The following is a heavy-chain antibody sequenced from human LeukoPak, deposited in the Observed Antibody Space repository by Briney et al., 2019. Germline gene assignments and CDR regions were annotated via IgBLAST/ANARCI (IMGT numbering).Heavy chain of an antibody. D-gene: IGHD3-16*01. V-gene: IGHV3-74*01. Sequence: PGGSLRLSCAASGFAFSGYWMHWVRQAPGEGLVWISRINSDGSTTNYADSVNGRFTISRDNTKNTLYLQMDSLRAEDTAVYYCWVPATAGEADYWGQGTLVIVSS. CDR2: INSDGSTT. CDR3: WVPATAGEADY. CDR1: GFAFSGYW. J-gene: IGHJ4*02.